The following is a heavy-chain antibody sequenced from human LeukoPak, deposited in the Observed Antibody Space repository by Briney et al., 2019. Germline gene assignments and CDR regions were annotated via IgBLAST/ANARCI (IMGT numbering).Heavy chain of an antibody. V-gene: IGHV3-53*01. CDR1: GFTVSSNY. Sequence: PGGSLRLSCVVSGFTVSSNYMSWVRQAPGKGLEWVSVIYNSGSTHYADSVKGRFTISRDNSKNTLYLQMNSLRAEDTAVYYCARGGDYLDFWGQGTLATVSS. J-gene: IGHJ4*02. CDR3: ARGGDYLDF. CDR2: IYNSGST.